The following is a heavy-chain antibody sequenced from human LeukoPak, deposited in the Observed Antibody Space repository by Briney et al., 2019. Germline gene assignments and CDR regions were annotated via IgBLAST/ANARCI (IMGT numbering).Heavy chain of an antibody. CDR3: ARGGMAYAIRKLDH. J-gene: IGHJ4*02. Sequence: GGSLRLSCAASGFTFSAYAIHWVRQAPGEGLEWVAVLSYDGSNEYYADSVKGRFTISRDNSKNTLYLQMNSLRAEDTAVYYCARGGMAYAIRKLDHWGQGTLVTVSS. D-gene: IGHD2-8*01. CDR1: GFTFSAYA. CDR2: LSYDGSNE. V-gene: IGHV3-30*01.